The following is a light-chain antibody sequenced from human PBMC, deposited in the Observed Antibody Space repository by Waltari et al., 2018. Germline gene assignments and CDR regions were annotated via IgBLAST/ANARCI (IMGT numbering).Light chain of an antibody. CDR1: SRDIGGSNF. Sequence: QSALTQPPSASGSPGQSVTISCTGTSRDIGGSNFVSWYQQRPGKAPRFLIYDVNKSPSVVSDRFSGSKSGNTASLTVAGLQPDDEATYYCSAFAGSNNFGVFGGGTKLTVL. CDR2: DVN. CDR3: SAFAGSNNFGV. V-gene: IGLV2-8*01. J-gene: IGLJ3*02.